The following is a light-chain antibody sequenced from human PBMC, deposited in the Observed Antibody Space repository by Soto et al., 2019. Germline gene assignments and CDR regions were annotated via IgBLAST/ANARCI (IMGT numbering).Light chain of an antibody. CDR3: HQYHSSWT. CDR1: QSISSW. CDR2: DAS. V-gene: IGKV1-5*01. J-gene: IGKJ1*01. Sequence: DIQVTKSPSNLSASVGDRVIITCRASQSISSWLAWYQQKPGKAPNLLIYDASSLESGVPSRFSGSGSGTEFTLTISSLQPDDFATYYRHQYHSSWTFGQGTKVDIK.